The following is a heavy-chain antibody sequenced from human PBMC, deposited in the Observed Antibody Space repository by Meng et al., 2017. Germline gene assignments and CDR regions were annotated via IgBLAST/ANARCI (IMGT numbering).Heavy chain of an antibody. CDR1: GYTFTGYY. CDR3: ARDYGSGRIILHFDY. Sequence: QVQLVQSGAEVKKPVASVKVSCKASGYTFTGYYMHWVRQAPRQGLEWMGRINPNSGGTNYAQKFQGRVTMTRDTSISTAYMELNRLRSDDTAVYYCARDYGSGRIILHFDYWGQGTLVTVSS. D-gene: IGHD3-10*01. CDR2: INPNSGGT. V-gene: IGHV1-2*06. J-gene: IGHJ4*02.